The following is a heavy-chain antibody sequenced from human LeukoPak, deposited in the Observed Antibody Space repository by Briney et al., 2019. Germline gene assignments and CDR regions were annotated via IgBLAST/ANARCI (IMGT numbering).Heavy chain of an antibody. CDR2: IYTSGST. D-gene: IGHD2-2*01. CDR1: GGSIYSGTYY. J-gene: IGHJ2*01. CDR3: ARETYMYCKSNSCYGYFDL. V-gene: IGHV4-61*02. Sequence: PSETLSLTCSVSGGSIYSGTYYWSWIRQPAGKGLERIGRIYTSGSTNYHPSLKSRVTVSLDISKNQFSLKLSSVTAADTAVYYCARETYMYCKSNSCYGYFDLWGRGTLVTVSS.